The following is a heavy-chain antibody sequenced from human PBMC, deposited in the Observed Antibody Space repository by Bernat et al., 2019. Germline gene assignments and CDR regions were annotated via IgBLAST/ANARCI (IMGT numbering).Heavy chain of an antibody. CDR2: IGTAGDT. CDR3: ARGGGGLLRGDYYMDV. Sequence: EVQLVESGGGLVQPGGSLRLSCAASGFTFSSYDMHWVRQATGKGLEWVSAIGTAGDTYYPGSVKGRFTISRENAKNSLYLQMNSLRAGDTAVDYCARGGGGLLRGDYYMDVWGKGTTVTVSS. J-gene: IGHJ6*03. CDR1: GFTFSSYD. D-gene: IGHD3-16*01. V-gene: IGHV3-13*01.